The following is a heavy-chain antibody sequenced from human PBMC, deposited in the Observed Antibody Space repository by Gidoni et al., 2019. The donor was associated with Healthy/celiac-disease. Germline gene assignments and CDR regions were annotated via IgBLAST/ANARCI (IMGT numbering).Heavy chain of an antibody. CDR3: ARGYVGSYSDF. J-gene: IGHJ4*02. Sequence: EVQLVESGGGVVKPGGCLRLSCAASRFTFSSYNMNWVGQAPGKGLEWVSSISSSSGYIYYADSVKGRFTICRDNAKNSLYLQMGSLRAEDTAVYYCARGYVGSYSDFWGQGTLVTVSS. CDR1: RFTFSSYN. D-gene: IGHD3-9*01. CDR2: ISSSSGYI. V-gene: IGHV3-21*01.